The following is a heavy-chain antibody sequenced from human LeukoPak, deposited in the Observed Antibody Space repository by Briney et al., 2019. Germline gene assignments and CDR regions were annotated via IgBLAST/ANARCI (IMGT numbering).Heavy chain of an antibody. CDR3: ARALHIVGATGDFDY. J-gene: IGHJ4*02. CDR1: GYTFTSYR. D-gene: IGHD1-26*01. Sequence: ASVKVSCKASGYTFTSYRISWVRQAPGQGLEWMGWISAYNGNTNYAQKLQGRVTMTTDTSTSTAYMELRSLRSDDTAVYYCARALHIVGATGDFDYWGQGTLVTVSS. V-gene: IGHV1-18*01. CDR2: ISAYNGNT.